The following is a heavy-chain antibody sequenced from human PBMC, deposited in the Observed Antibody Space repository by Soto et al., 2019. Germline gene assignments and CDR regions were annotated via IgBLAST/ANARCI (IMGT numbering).Heavy chain of an antibody. V-gene: IGHV1-69*13. Sequence: ASVKVSCKASGGTFSSYTISWVRQAPGQGLEWMGGIIPIFGTANYAQKFQGRVTITADESTSTAYMELSSLRSEDTAVYYCAREHSYGYSGFTSFDYWGQGTLVTVSS. CDR3: AREHSYGYSGFTSFDY. CDR2: IIPIFGTA. CDR1: GGTFSSYT. D-gene: IGHD5-18*01. J-gene: IGHJ4*02.